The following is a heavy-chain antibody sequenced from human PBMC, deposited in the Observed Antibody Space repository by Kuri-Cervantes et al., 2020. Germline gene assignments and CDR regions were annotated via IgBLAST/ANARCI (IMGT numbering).Heavy chain of an antibody. CDR3: ARLYPIVVVPAAIYGMDV. D-gene: IGHD2-2*01. CDR2: IIPIFGTA. J-gene: IGHJ6*02. Sequence: SVKVSCKASGYTFTSYGISWVRQAPGQGLEWMGGIIPIFGTANYAQKFQGRVTITADESTSTAYMELSSLRSEDTAVYYCARLYPIVVVPAAIYGMDVWGQGTTVTVSS. V-gene: IGHV1-69*13. CDR1: GYTFTSYG.